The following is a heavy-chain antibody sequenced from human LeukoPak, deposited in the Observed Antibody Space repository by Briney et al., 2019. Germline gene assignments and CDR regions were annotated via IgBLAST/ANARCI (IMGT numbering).Heavy chain of an antibody. CDR1: GFTFSNYD. Sequence: PGGSLRLSCAASGFTFSNYDMHWVRQATGKGLEWISGIGTAADTYYPGSVKGRFTISRENAKNSLYLQMNSLRVGDTAVYYCARDVEASNFWTGYSYWGQGSLVTVSS. J-gene: IGHJ4*02. CDR2: IGTAADT. D-gene: IGHD3/OR15-3a*01. V-gene: IGHV3-13*01. CDR3: ARDVEASNFWTGYSY.